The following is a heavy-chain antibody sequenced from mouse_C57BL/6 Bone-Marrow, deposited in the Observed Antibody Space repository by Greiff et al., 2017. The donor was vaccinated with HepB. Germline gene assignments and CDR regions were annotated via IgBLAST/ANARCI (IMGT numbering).Heavy chain of an antibody. CDR2: LDPENGDT. Sequence: VQLQQSGAELVRPGASVKLSCTASGFNIKDDYMHWVKQRPEQGLEWIGWLDPENGDTEYASKFQGKATITADTSSNTAYLQLSSLTSEDTAVYYCTTEDGSSYENFDYWGQGTTLTVSS. CDR1: GFNIKDDY. CDR3: TTEDGSSYENFDY. D-gene: IGHD1-1*01. J-gene: IGHJ2*01. V-gene: IGHV14-4*01.